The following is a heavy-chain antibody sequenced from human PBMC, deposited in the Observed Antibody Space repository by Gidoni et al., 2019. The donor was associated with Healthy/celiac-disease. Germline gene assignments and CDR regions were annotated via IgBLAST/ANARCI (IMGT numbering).Heavy chain of an antibody. CDR3: ARESDDSSGYYHGKGLGDYYYGMDV. V-gene: IGHV3-33*01. Sequence: QVQLVESGGGVVQPGRSLRLSCAASGFTFSSYGMHWVRQAPGKGLEWVAVIWYDGSNKYYADSVKGRFTISRDNSKNTLYLQMNSLRAEDTAVYYCARESDDSSGYYHGKGLGDYYYGMDVWGQGTTVTVSS. CDR2: IWYDGSNK. CDR1: GFTFSSYG. D-gene: IGHD3-22*01. J-gene: IGHJ6*02.